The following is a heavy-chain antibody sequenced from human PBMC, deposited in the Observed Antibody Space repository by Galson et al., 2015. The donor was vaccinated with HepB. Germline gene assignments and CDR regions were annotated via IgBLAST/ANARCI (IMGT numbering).Heavy chain of an antibody. CDR2: ISSSSSYI. V-gene: IGHV3-21*01. J-gene: IGHJ4*01. Sequence: SLRLSCAASGFTFSSYSMNWVRQAPGKGLEWVSSISSSSSYIYYADSVKGRFTISRDNAKNSLYLQMNSLRAEDTAVYYCARADDYGDSSDFDYWGQEPWSPSPQ. CDR1: GFTFSSYS. D-gene: IGHD4-17*01. CDR3: ARADDYGDSSDFDY.